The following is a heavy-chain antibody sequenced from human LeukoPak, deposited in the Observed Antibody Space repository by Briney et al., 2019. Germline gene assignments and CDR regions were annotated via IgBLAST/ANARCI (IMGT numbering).Heavy chain of an antibody. J-gene: IGHJ5*02. CDR1: GGSISSGGFY. Sequence: PSETLSLTCTVSGGSISSGGFYWNWIRQLPGTGLEWIGYIYYSGSTYYNPSLKSRVTILVDTSKNQSSLKLSSVTAADTAVYYCARTREPVNWFDPWGQGTLVTVSS. D-gene: IGHD1-14*01. CDR2: IYYSGST. V-gene: IGHV4-31*03. CDR3: ARTREPVNWFDP.